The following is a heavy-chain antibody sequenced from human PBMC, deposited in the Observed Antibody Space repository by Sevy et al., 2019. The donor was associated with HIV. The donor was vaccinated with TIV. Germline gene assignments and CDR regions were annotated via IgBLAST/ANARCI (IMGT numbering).Heavy chain of an antibody. Sequence: ASVKVSCKASGYTFTGQYIHWVRQAPGQGLEWMGWLNPNSVDTNYAQEFQGRVTMTRDTSISTAYMELSGLKSDDTAVYYCSRDLRLRGYSYGCFDYWGQGTLVTVSS. J-gene: IGHJ4*02. CDR2: LNPNSVDT. D-gene: IGHD5-18*01. V-gene: IGHV1-2*02. CDR1: GYTFTGQY. CDR3: SRDLRLRGYSYGCFDY.